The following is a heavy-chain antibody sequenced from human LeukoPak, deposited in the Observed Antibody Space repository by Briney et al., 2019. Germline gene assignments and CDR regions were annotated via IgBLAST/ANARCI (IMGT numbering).Heavy chain of an antibody. J-gene: IGHJ4*02. CDR1: GYTFTGYF. D-gene: IGHD1-26*01. CDR3: ARERGLSRYSGSYSLGY. V-gene: IGHV1-2*02. CDR2: INPNSGGT. Sequence: ASVTVSCKASGYTFTGYFMHWVRLAPGQGLEWMGWINPNSGGTNYAQKFQGRVTMTRDTSISTAYMELSRLGSDDTAVYYCARERGLSRYSGSYSLGYWGQGTLVTVSS.